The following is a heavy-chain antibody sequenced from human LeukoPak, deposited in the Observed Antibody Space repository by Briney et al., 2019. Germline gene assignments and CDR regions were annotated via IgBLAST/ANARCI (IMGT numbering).Heavy chain of an antibody. Sequence: SETLSLTCAVYGGSFSGYYWSWIRQPPGKGLEWIGEINHSGSTNYNPSLKSRFTISVDTSKNEFSLRLTSVTAADTAVYYCARGYTSGWSPALDIWGQGTMVTVSS. CDR2: INHSGST. V-gene: IGHV4-34*01. D-gene: IGHD6-19*01. CDR3: ARGYTSGWSPALDI. J-gene: IGHJ3*02. CDR1: GGSFSGYY.